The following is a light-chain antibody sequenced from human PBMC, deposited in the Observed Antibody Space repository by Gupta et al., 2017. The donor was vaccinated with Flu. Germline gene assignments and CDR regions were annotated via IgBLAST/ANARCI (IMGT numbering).Light chain of an antibody. CDR3: MQGAHWPWT. Sequence: ISCRSSQGLIYSDGNTYLHWFQQRPGQSPRRLIYLVTKRDSGVPDRFSGSGSGTDFTLKISRVEAEDVGVYFCMQGAHWPWTFGQGTKLEIK. J-gene: IGKJ1*01. V-gene: IGKV2-30*01. CDR1: QGLIYSDGNTY. CDR2: LVT.